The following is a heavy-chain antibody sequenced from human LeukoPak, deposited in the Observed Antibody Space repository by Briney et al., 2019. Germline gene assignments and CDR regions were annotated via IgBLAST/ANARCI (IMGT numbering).Heavy chain of an antibody. CDR3: ARHARSSPFNS. D-gene: IGHD3-16*02. Sequence: GESLKISCKGSGYSFTSYWIGWVRQMSGKGLEWMGIIYAGDSETRCSPSFQGQVTMSVDKSISTAYLQWSSLKASDTAMYYCARHARSSPFNSWGQGTLVTVSS. J-gene: IGHJ5*02. V-gene: IGHV5-51*01. CDR1: GYSFTSYW. CDR2: IYAGDSET.